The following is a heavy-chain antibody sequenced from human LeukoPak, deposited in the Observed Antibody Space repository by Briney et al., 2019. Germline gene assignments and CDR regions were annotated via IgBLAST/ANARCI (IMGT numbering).Heavy chain of an antibody. CDR2: ISSSSSTI. CDR1: GYSISSSYY. CDR3: AREGYSPY. Sequence: HASETLSLTCTVSGYSISSSYYWSWVRQAPGKGLEWVSYISSSSSTIYYADSVKGRFTISRDNAKNSLYLQMNSLRAEDTAVYYCAREGYSPYWGQGTLVTVSS. D-gene: IGHD6-13*01. J-gene: IGHJ4*02. V-gene: IGHV3-48*01.